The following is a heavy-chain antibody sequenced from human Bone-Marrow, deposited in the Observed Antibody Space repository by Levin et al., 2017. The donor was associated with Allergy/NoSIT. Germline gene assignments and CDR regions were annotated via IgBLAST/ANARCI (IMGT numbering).Heavy chain of an antibody. J-gene: IGHJ6*02. CDR3: ARDRVVASSGTYYYYGMAV. D-gene: IGHD2-15*01. CDR1: GGSIRSYH. Sequence: ESLKISCIVSGGSIRSYHWSWIRQPPGKGLEWIGYIYYSGSTDYNPSLKSRVTISIDTSKSQFSLTLNSVTAADTAVYYCARDRVVASSGTYYYYGMAVWGQGTTVTVSS. V-gene: IGHV4-59*01. CDR2: IYYSGST.